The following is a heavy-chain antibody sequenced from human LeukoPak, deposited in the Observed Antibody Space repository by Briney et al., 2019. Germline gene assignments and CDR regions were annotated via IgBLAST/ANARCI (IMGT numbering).Heavy chain of an antibody. Sequence: SETLSLTCTVSGGSISSYYWSWIRQPPGKGLEWIGYIYYSGSTNYNPSLKSRVTISVDTSKNQFSLKLSSVTAADTAVYCCARPRKNGDYGTYFDYWGQGTLVTVSS. V-gene: IGHV4-59*01. CDR2: IYYSGST. D-gene: IGHD4-17*01. J-gene: IGHJ4*02. CDR1: GGSISSYY. CDR3: ARPRKNGDYGTYFDY.